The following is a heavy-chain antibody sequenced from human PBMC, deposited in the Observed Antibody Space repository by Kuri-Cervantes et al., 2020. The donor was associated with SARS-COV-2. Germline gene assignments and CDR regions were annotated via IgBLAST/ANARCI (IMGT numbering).Heavy chain of an antibody. CDR3: ARDPLGFTFGGVIVDAFDI. CDR2: INHSGST. Sequence: SETLSLTCAVYGGSFSDYYWTWIRQPPGKGLEWIGEINHSGSTNYNPSLKSRVTISVDTSKNQFSLKLSSVTAADTAVYYCARDPLGFTFGGVIVDAFDIWGQGTMVTVSS. CDR1: GGSFSDYY. J-gene: IGHJ3*02. V-gene: IGHV4-34*01. D-gene: IGHD3-16*02.